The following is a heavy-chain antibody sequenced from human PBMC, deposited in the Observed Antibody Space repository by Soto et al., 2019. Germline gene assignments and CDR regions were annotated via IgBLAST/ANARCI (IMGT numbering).Heavy chain of an antibody. Sequence: VGSLRLSCAATGFTFSVYAMTWVRQAPGKGLEWVSAGTANGGSTYSADSVKGRFTISRDNSKNTLFLQMSSLRAEDTALYYFAKQLAASGSGSDSFYFDSRGQGTMVAVSS. V-gene: IGHV3-23*01. CDR2: GTANGGST. J-gene: IGHJ4*02. D-gene: IGHD3-10*01. CDR1: GFTFSVYA. CDR3: AKQLAASGSGSDSFYFDS.